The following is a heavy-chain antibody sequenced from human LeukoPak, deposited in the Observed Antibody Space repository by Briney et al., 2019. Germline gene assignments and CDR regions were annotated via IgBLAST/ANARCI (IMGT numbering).Heavy chain of an antibody. CDR3: ARYPGPRPHLDY. V-gene: IGHV3-48*01. CDR1: GCTFSSYS. J-gene: IGHJ4*02. CDR2: ISSSSSTI. Sequence: GGSLRLSCAASGCTFSSYSMNWVRQAPGKGLDWVSYISSSSSTIYYADSVKGRFTISRDNAKNSLYLQMNSLRAEDTAVYYCARYPGPRPHLDYWAREPWSPSPQ.